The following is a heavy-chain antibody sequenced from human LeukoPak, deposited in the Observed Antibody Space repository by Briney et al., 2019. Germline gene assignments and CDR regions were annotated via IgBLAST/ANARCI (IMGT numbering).Heavy chain of an antibody. J-gene: IGHJ5*02. D-gene: IGHD6-13*01. CDR3: ARGGMYSSSWYEENWFDP. CDR1: GYSFTSYW. V-gene: IGHV5-51*01. Sequence: GESLKISCKGSGYSFTSYWIGWVRQMPGKGLEWMGIIYPGDSDTRYSPSFQGQVTISADKSISTAYLQWSSLKASDTAMYYCARGGMYSSSWYEENWFDPWGQGTLVTASS. CDR2: IYPGDSDT.